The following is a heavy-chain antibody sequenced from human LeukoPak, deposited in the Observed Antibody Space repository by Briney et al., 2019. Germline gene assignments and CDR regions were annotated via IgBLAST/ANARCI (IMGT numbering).Heavy chain of an antibody. Sequence: GGSLRLSCAASGFTFSGYDMHWVRQATGKGLEWVSAIGTAGDPYYPGSVKGRFTISRENAKNSLYLQMNSLRAGDTAVYYCARVAPSGAGGVVPAEFEVYWGQGTLVTVSS. CDR1: GFTFSGYD. CDR2: IGTAGDP. V-gene: IGHV3-13*05. J-gene: IGHJ4*02. CDR3: ARVAPSGAGGVVPAEFEVY. D-gene: IGHD2-2*01.